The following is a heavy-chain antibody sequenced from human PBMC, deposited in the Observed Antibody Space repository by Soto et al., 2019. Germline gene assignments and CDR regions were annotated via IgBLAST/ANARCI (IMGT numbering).Heavy chain of an antibody. Sequence: PGESLKISCKGSGYTFTNHWINWVRQMPGKGLEWMGIIYAGDSDTRYSPSFQGQVTMSVDKSISTAYLQWSSLKVSYTAMYYCARHYNILTGYDYWGQGTLVTVSS. CDR1: GYTFTNHW. J-gene: IGHJ4*02. V-gene: IGHV5-51*01. CDR2: IYAGDSDT. D-gene: IGHD3-9*01. CDR3: ARHYNILTGYDY.